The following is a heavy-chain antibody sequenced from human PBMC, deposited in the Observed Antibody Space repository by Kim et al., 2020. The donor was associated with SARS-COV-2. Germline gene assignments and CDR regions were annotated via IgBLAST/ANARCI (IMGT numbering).Heavy chain of an antibody. CDR3: ARDRGIALVQGIRAINWFDP. J-gene: IGHJ5*02. V-gene: IGHV4-59*01. D-gene: IGHD3-10*01. CDR2: IHYSGNT. CDR1: GGSISSYY. Sequence: SETLSLTCTVSGGSISSYYWTWIRQPPGKGLEWIGFIHYSGNTNYNPSLKSRVTMSVDTSRNQFSLRLSSVTAADTALYYCARDRGIALVQGIRAINWFDPWGQGTLVTVSS.